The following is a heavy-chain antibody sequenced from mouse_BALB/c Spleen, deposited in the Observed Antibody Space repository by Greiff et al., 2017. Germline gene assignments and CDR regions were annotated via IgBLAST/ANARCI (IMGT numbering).Heavy chain of an antibody. CDR1: GFTFSDYY. CDR3: ARAPYGYPYYFDY. J-gene: IGHJ2*01. Sequence: EVQLVESGGGLVKPGGSLKLSCAASGFTFSDYYMYWVRQTPEKRLEWVATISDGGSYTYYPDSVKGRFTISRDNAKNNLYLQMSSLKSEDTAMYYCARAPYGYPYYFDYWGQGTTLTVSS. D-gene: IGHD1-2*01. CDR2: ISDGGSYT. V-gene: IGHV5-4*02.